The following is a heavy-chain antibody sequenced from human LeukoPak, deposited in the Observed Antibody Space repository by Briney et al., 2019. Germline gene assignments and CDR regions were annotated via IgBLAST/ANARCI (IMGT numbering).Heavy chain of an antibody. V-gene: IGHV1-8*01. CDR3: AREARITMVRGGGFDP. CDR2: MNPNSGNT. D-gene: IGHD3-10*01. Sequence: ASVKVSCKASGYTFTSYDINWVRQATGQGLEWMGWMNPNSGNTGYAQKFQGRVTMTRNTSISTAYMELSSLRSDDTAVYYCAREARITMVRGGGFDPWGQGTLVTVSS. CDR1: GYTFTSYD. J-gene: IGHJ5*02.